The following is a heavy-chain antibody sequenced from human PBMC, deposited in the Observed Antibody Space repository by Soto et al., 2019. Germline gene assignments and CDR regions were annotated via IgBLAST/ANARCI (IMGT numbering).Heavy chain of an antibody. D-gene: IGHD4-4*01. CDR2: IIPIFVTA. J-gene: IGHJ6*02. Sequence: QVQLVQSGAEVKKPGSSVKVSCKASGGTFSSYAISWVRQAPGQGLEWMGGIIPIFVTANYAQKFQGRVTITADNSTSTAYMELSSLRSEDTAVYYCARRGATVTTEGIYYGMDVWVQGTTVTVSS. CDR1: GGTFSSYA. V-gene: IGHV1-69*06. CDR3: ARRGATVTTEGIYYGMDV.